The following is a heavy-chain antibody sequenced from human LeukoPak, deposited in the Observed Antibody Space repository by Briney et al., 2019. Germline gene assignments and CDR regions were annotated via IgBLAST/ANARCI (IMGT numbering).Heavy chain of an antibody. V-gene: IGHV3-64*04. CDR2: TSSDGGST. CDR1: GFTFLSYA. J-gene: IGHJ4*02. CDR3: AREPGTDYRKYYFDY. D-gene: IGHD3/OR15-3a*01. Sequence: GGSLRLSSSASGFTFLSYAMHWVRQAPGKGLEYVSATSSDGGSTYYADSVKGRFTISRDNSKNMLYLQMNSLRAEDTAVYYCAREPGTDYRKYYFDYWGQGTLVTVSS.